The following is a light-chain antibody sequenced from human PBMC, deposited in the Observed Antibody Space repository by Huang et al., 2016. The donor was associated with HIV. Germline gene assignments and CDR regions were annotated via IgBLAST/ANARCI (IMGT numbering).Light chain of an antibody. Sequence: AIQLTQSPSSLSASVGDRVTITCRASQGISSALAWYQQKPGKAPKLLIYDASSLESGVPSRFSGSGSGTDFTLTISSLQPEDFATYYCQQFNNYLTGGKGTRLEIK. CDR3: QQFNNYLT. V-gene: IGKV1D-13*01. J-gene: IGKJ5*01. CDR1: QGISSA. CDR2: DAS.